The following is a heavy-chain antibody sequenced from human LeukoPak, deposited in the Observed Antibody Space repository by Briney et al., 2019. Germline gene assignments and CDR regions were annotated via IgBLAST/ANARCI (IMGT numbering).Heavy chain of an antibody. V-gene: IGHV4-59*11. CDR2: IYYSGST. Sequence: GSLRLSCAASGFTFSSHWMSWVRQPPGKGLEWIGYIYYSGSTNYNPSLKSRVTISVDTSKNQFSLKLSSVTAADTAVYYCARGLRYYYDSSGYYYYYYYMDVWGKGTTVTISS. J-gene: IGHJ6*03. CDR3: ARGLRYYYDSSGYYYYYYYMDV. CDR1: GFTFSSHW. D-gene: IGHD3-22*01.